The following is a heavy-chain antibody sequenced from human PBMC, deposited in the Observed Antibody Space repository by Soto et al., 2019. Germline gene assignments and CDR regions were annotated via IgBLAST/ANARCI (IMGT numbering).Heavy chain of an antibody. V-gene: IGHV5-51*01. CDR3: AKGGRQPEADY. Sequence: GESLKISCKGSGYSFSSYWIGWARQMPVKGLEWMGIIYPGHSDTRYSPSFQGQVTISADKSISTAYLQWSSLKASDTAMYYCAKGGRQPEADYLGQGALVTVSS. CDR1: GYSFSSYW. D-gene: IGHD3-16*01. J-gene: IGHJ4*02. CDR2: IYPGHSDT.